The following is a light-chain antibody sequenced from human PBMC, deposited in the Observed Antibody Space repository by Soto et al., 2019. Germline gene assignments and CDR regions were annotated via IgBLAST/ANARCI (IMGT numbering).Light chain of an antibody. J-gene: IGKJ4*01. CDR3: QQRRNWPRLT. CDR2: DAS. Sequence: ESVLPQSPGTLPLSTGERATLSCRASQSVSSYLAWYQQKPGQAPRLLIYDASNRATGIPARFSGSGSGTDFTLTISSLEPEDFAVYYCQQRRNWPRLTFGGGTKVDIK. CDR1: QSVSSY. V-gene: IGKV3-11*01.